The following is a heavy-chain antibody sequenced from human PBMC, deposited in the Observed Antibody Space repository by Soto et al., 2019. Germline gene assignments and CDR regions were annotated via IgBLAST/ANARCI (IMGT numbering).Heavy chain of an antibody. Sequence: GGPLRPSCASSGFTFSSFVMNWVRQAPGKRLDWFSTVSPGGDVSHYTDSVKGRCTISRDNSRRTLHLQMDSLRAEDAAVYFCVRRAITATTNWGAFDVWGQGTVVTVSS. CDR1: GFTFSSFV. D-gene: IGHD1-20*01. CDR3: VRRAITATTNWGAFDV. CDR2: VSPGGDVS. J-gene: IGHJ3*01. V-gene: IGHV3-23*01.